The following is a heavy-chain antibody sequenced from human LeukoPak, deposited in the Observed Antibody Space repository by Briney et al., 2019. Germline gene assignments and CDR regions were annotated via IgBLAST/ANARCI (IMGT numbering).Heavy chain of an antibody. CDR2: ISSSSSYI. CDR1: GFTFSSYS. J-gene: IGHJ6*02. V-gene: IGHV3-21*01. Sequence: GGSLRLSCAASGFTFSSYSMNWVRQAPGKGLEWVSSISSSSSYIYYADSVKGRFTISRDNAKNSLYLQMNSLRAEDTAVYYCAREGRYSSSSPVDYYYYGMDVWGQGTTVTVSS. D-gene: IGHD6-6*01. CDR3: AREGRYSSSSPVDYYYYGMDV.